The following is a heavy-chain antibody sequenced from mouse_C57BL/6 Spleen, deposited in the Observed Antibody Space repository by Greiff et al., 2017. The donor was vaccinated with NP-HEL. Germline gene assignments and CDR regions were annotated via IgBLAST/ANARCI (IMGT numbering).Heavy chain of an antibody. CDR3: ARDMGNYEAWFAY. V-gene: IGHV5-4*01. CDR2: ISDGGSYT. J-gene: IGHJ3*01. CDR1: GFTFSSYA. D-gene: IGHD2-1*01. Sequence: EVQLVESGGGLVKPGGSLKLSCAASGFTFSSYAMSWVRQTPEKRLEWVATISDGGSYTYYPDNVKGRFTISRDNAKNNLYLQMSHLKSEDTAMYYCARDMGNYEAWFAYWGQGTLVTVSA.